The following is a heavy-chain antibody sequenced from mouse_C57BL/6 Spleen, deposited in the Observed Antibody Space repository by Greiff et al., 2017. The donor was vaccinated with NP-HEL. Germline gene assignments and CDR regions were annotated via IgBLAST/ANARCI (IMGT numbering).Heavy chain of an antibody. Sequence: QVQLKESGAELVKPGASVKISCKASGYAFSSYWMNWVKQRPGKGLEWIGQIYPGDGDTNYNGKFKGKATLTADKSSSTAYMQLSSLTSEDSAVYFCARLGDSSGYVSFDYWGQGTTLTVSS. V-gene: IGHV1-80*01. D-gene: IGHD3-2*02. CDR3: ARLGDSSGYVSFDY. CDR2: IYPGDGDT. J-gene: IGHJ2*01. CDR1: GYAFSSYW.